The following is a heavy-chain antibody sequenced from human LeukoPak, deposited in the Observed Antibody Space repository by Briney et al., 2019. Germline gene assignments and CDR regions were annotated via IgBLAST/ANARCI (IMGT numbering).Heavy chain of an antibody. CDR2: ISGSGGST. D-gene: IGHD2-2*03. J-gene: IGHJ4*02. CDR3: ATTPGYCSSTSCYEPGY. V-gene: IGHV3-23*01. CDR1: GLTFSSYA. Sequence: GGPLRLSCAASGLTFSSYAMSWVRQAPGKGLEWVSGISGSGGSTYYADSVKGRFTVSRDNSKHMLYLQMNSLRAEDTAVYYCATTPGYCSSTSCYEPGYWGQGTLVTVSS.